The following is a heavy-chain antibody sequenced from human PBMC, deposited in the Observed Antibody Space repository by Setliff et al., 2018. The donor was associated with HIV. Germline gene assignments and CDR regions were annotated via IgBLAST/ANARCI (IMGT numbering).Heavy chain of an antibody. CDR3: ASHHSADIYYSYYGMDV. V-gene: IGHV3-48*03. Sequence: PGESLKISCAASGFIFSSYEMNWVRQAPGKGLEWVSYSSSSGYSTNYADSVKGRFTMSRDNAKNLLYLQMNSLRAEDTAVYYCASHHSADIYYSYYGMDVWGQGTTVTVSS. CDR2: SSSSGYST. D-gene: IGHD6-13*01. J-gene: IGHJ6*02. CDR1: GFIFSSYE.